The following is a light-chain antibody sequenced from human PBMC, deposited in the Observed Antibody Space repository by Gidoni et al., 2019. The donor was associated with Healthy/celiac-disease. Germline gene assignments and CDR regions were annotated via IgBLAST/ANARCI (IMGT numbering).Light chain of an antibody. J-gene: IGKJ4*01. V-gene: IGKV1-33*01. CDR1: QDISND. CDR2: DAS. CDR3: QQYDNIPKGLT. Sequence: DIQMTQSPSSLSASVGDRVTITCQASQDISNDLNWYQQKPGKAHKLLIYDASNWETDLTFTISSRQQEDIATDYCQQYDNIPKGLTFGGGTKVEIK.